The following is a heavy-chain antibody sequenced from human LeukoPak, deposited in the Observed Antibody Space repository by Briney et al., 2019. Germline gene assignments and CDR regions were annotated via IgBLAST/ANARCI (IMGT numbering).Heavy chain of an antibody. J-gene: IGHJ4*02. CDR2: ISAYNGNT. CDR3: ARGDTGPVDY. CDR1: GGIFSSYA. Sequence: ASVKVSCKASGGIFSSYAISWVRQAPGQGLERMGWISAYNGNTNYAQKLQGRVTMTTDTSTSTAYMELRSLRSDDTAVYYCARGDTGPVDYWGQGTLVTVSS. D-gene: IGHD5-18*01. V-gene: IGHV1-18*01.